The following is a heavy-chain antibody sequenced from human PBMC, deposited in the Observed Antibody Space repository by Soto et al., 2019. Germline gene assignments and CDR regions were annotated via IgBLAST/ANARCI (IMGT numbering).Heavy chain of an antibody. D-gene: IGHD5-18*01. CDR2: ISGSGGST. V-gene: IGHV3-23*01. Sequence: ETLSLTCTVSGRTFSINADFWYLAWIRQAPGKGLEWVSAISGSGGSTYYADSVKGRFTISRDNSKNTLYLQMNSLRAEDTAVYYCAISRYSYGFSTNQPFDYWGQGTLVTVSS. CDR3: AISRYSYGFSTNQPFDY. J-gene: IGHJ4*02. CDR1: GRTFSINADFWY.